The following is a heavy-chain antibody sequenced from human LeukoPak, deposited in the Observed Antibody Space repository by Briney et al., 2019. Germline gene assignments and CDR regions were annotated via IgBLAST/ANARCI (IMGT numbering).Heavy chain of an antibody. J-gene: IGHJ4*02. Sequence: ASVKVSCKASGDTFTSYYMHWVRQAPGQGLEWMGIINPSGGSNTYAQKFQGRVTMTRDTSISTAYMELSRLRSDDTAVYYCARGTYYDSSAYSGVRLFDYWGQGTLVTVSS. CDR1: GDTFTSYY. CDR2: INPSGGSN. V-gene: IGHV1-46*01. D-gene: IGHD3-22*01. CDR3: ARGTYYDSSAYSGVRLFDY.